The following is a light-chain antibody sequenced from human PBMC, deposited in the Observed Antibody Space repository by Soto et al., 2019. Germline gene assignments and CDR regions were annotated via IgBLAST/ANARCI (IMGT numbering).Light chain of an antibody. CDR2: DAS. CDR3: QQSYSTLPLT. J-gene: IGKJ4*01. Sequence: AIQLTQSPSSLSASVGDRVTITCRASQGISSALAWYQQKPGKAPKLLIYDASSLESGVPSRFSGSGSGTDFTLTISSLQPEDFATYYCQQSYSTLPLTFGGGTKVDIK. CDR1: QGISSA. V-gene: IGKV1-13*02.